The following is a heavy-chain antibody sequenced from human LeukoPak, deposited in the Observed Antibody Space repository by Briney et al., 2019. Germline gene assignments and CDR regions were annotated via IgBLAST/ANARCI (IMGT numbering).Heavy chain of an antibody. D-gene: IGHD3-10*01. CDR3: AREEWYGSGSYYQRAFDI. CDR1: GASVSSGSYY. J-gene: IGHJ3*02. CDR2: IYYTGST. V-gene: IGHV4-61*01. Sequence: PSETLSLTCTVSGASVSSGSYYWSWIRQPPGKGLEWIGYIYYTGSTNYNPSLKSRVSISIGTSKSQFSLKLNSVTAADTAVYYCAREEWYGSGSYYQRAFDIWGQGTMVTVSS.